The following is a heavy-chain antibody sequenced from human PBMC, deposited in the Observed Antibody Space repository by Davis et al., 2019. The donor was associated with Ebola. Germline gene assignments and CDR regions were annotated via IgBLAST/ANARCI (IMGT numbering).Heavy chain of an antibody. CDR3: AKSNSIWNADRFDY. Sequence: GGSLRLSCPASGFTFSTYAMSWVRQAPGKGLEWVSAISGSGGSTYYADSVKGRFTISRDNSKKTLYLQMNSLRAEDTAVYYCAKSNSIWNADRFDYWGQGTLVTVSS. D-gene: IGHD1-1*01. CDR1: GFTFSTYA. V-gene: IGHV3-23*01. CDR2: ISGSGGST. J-gene: IGHJ4*02.